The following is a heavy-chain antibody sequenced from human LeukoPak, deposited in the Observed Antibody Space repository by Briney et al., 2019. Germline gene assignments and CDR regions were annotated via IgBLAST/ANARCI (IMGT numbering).Heavy chain of an antibody. Sequence: GGSLRLSCAASGFMFSKSWMHWVRQVPGKGLVWVARIYNDGSTTNYADSVKGRFTISRDNSKNTLYLQMNSLRAEDTAVYYCARVRYSYGYSYWGQGTLVTVSS. D-gene: IGHD5-18*01. CDR2: IYNDGSTT. V-gene: IGHV3-74*01. J-gene: IGHJ4*02. CDR1: GFMFSKSW. CDR3: ARVRYSYGYSY.